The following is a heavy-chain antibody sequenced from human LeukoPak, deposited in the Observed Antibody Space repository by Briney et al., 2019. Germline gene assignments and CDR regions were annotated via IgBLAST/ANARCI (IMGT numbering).Heavy chain of an antibody. CDR3: ARVAMVRGVIDY. CDR1: GYTFTGYY. Sequence: ASVKVSCKASGYTFTGYYMHWVRQAPGQGLEWMGWINPNSGGTNYAQKFQGRVTMTRDTSISTAYMELSRLRSDDTAAYYCARVAMVRGVIDYWGQGTLVTVSS. D-gene: IGHD3-10*01. CDR2: INPNSGGT. J-gene: IGHJ4*02. V-gene: IGHV1-2*02.